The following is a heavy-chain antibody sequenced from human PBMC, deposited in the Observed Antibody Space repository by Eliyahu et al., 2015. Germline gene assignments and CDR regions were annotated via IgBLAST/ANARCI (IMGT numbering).Heavy chain of an antibody. J-gene: IGHJ3*01. CDR3: AKVRGPFVFRDPFDV. CDR1: XLTXXNFG. D-gene: IGHD3-3*02. CDR2: ISYDGNTQ. V-gene: IGHV3-30*18. Sequence: QMQVVESGGTVVQPGKSLRLSCXVSXLTXXNFGFHWVRQXPGKGLEGVAGISYDGNTQYYADSVRGRFSISRDNSKDTVDLQMTGLRADDTAVYFCAKVRGPFVFRDPFDVWGRGTKVTVSP.